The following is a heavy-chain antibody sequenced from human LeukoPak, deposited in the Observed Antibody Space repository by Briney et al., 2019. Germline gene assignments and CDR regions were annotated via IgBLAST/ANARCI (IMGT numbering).Heavy chain of an antibody. J-gene: IGHJ4*02. CDR2: ISGSGGTT. D-gene: IGHD2-15*01. CDR3: AKSSAMVPAALVNY. V-gene: IGHV3-23*01. Sequence: GGSLRLSCAASGFTFSSYAMSWVRQAPGKGLEWVSGISGSGGTTNSADSVRGRFTISRDNSKNTVYLQMSSLRAEDTAIYYCAKSSAMVPAALVNYWGQGTLVTVSS. CDR1: GFTFSSYA.